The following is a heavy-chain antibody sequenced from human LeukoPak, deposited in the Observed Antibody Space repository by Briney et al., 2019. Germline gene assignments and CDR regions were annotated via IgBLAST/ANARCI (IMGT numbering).Heavy chain of an antibody. CDR3: ARDTDSYGMDV. J-gene: IGHJ6*02. CDR2: IYSGGST. Sequence: QPGGFLRLSCAASGFTVSSNYMSWVRQAPGKGLEWVSVIYSGGSTYYADSVKGRFTISRDNSKNTLYLQMNSLRAEDTAVYYCARDTDSYGMDVWGQGTTVTVSS. V-gene: IGHV3-53*01. CDR1: GFTVSSNY. D-gene: IGHD3-3*01.